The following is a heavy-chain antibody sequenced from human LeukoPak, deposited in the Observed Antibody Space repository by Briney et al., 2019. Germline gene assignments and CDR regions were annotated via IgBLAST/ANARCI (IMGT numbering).Heavy chain of an antibody. Sequence: SETLSLTCTVSGGSIGSYYWSWIRQPPGKGLEWIGYIPYSGSTNYNPSLKSRVTISLDTSMNQFSLKLSSVTAADTAVYYCARGLSGLPIFDYWGQGTLVTVSS. D-gene: IGHD3-22*01. CDR1: GGSIGSYY. J-gene: IGHJ4*02. CDR3: ARGLSGLPIFDY. CDR2: IPYSGST. V-gene: IGHV4-59*01.